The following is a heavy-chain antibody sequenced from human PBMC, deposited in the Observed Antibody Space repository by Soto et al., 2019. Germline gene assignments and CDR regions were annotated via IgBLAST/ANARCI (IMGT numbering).Heavy chain of an antibody. Sequence: SVKVSCKASGGTFSSYAISWVLQAPGQGLEWMGGIIPIFGTANYAQKFQGRVTITADESTSTAYMELSSLRSEDTAVYYCARAVAGANWFDPWGQGTLVTVSS. CDR1: GGTFSSYA. J-gene: IGHJ5*02. D-gene: IGHD6-19*01. V-gene: IGHV1-69*13. CDR3: ARAVAGANWFDP. CDR2: IIPIFGTA.